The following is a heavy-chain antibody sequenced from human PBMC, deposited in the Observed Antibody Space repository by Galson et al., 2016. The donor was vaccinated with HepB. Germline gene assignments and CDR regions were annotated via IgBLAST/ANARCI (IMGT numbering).Heavy chain of an antibody. CDR2: IYYIGTT. Sequence: SETLSLTCTVSGGSISSYYWGWIRQSPGKGLDWIGYIYYIGTTNYNPSLRSRVTISVDTSKNHFSLRLTSVSAADTAVYYCARGVLLEYDRSGFPFFDYWGQGRLVTVSS. D-gene: IGHD3-22*01. CDR3: ARGVLLEYDRSGFPFFDY. V-gene: IGHV4-59*01. CDR1: GGSISSYY. J-gene: IGHJ4*02.